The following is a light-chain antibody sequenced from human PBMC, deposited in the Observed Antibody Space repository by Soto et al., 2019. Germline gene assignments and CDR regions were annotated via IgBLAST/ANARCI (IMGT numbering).Light chain of an antibody. CDR1: QSVSNN. V-gene: IGKV3-15*01. CDR2: GAS. CDR3: QQYNNWWT. Sequence: EVVITQSPATLSVSPGERATLSCRASQSVSNNLAWYQQKHSQAPRLLIYGASTRATGIPARFSGSGSWTEFTLTIISLQSEDFVVYYCQQYNNWWTFCQGNKVESK. J-gene: IGKJ1*01.